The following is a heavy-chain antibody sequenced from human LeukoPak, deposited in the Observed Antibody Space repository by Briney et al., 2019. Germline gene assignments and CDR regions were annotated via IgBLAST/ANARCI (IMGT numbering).Heavy chain of an antibody. J-gene: IGHJ4*02. D-gene: IGHD3-9*01. CDR3: AREYYDILTGSDYFDY. CDR2: IYYSGST. Sequence: SETLSLTCTVSGGSISSSSYYWGWIRQPPGKGLEWIGYIYYSGSTNYNPSLKSRVTISVDTSKNQFSLKLSSVTAADTAVYYCAREYYDILTGSDYFDYWGQGTLVTVSS. CDR1: GGSISSSSYY. V-gene: IGHV4-61*01.